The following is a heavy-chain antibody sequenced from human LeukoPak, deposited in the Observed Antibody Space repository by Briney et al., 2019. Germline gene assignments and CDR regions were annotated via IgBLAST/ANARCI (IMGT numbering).Heavy chain of an antibody. J-gene: IGHJ4*02. V-gene: IGHV3-74*01. CDR3: ARSMIFPPDSFDY. CDR1: GFTFSSYW. Sequence: GGSLRLSCAASGFTFSSYWMHWVRQAPGKGLVWVSRISSDGSSTSYADSVKGRFTISRDNAKNTLYLQMNSLRAEEPAVYYCARSMIFPPDSFDYWGQGTLVTVSS. CDR2: ISSDGSST. D-gene: IGHD3-22*01.